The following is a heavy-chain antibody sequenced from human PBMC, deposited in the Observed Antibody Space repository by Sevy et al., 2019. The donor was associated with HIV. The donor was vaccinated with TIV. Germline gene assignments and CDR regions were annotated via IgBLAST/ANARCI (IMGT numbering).Heavy chain of an antibody. V-gene: IGHV3-49*03. J-gene: IGHJ6*03. Sequence: GGSLRLSCTASGFTFGDYAMSWFRQAPGKGLEWVGFIRSKAYGGTTEYAASEKGRFTISRDDSKSIAYLQMNSLKTEDIAVYYCTRDQAIDDSSGYYYFSGRHYYYYYMDVWGKGTTVTVSS. CDR1: GFTFGDYA. CDR2: IRSKAYGGTT. CDR3: TRDQAIDDSSGYYYFSGRHYYYYYMDV. D-gene: IGHD3-22*01.